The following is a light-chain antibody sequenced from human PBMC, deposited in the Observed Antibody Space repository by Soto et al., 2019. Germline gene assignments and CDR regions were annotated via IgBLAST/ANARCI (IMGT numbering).Light chain of an antibody. V-gene: IGKV4-1*01. CDR2: WAS. CDR1: QRVLYSSNNKTY. Sequence: DIVMTQSPDSLAVSLGERATINCKSSQRVLYSSNNKTYFAWYQQQPGQPPKLLIYWASTRESGVPDRFSCSGSGTDFTLTVSSLQAEAVAVYYCQQYYSTPWTFGQGTTVPIK. J-gene: IGKJ1*01. CDR3: QQYYSTPWT.